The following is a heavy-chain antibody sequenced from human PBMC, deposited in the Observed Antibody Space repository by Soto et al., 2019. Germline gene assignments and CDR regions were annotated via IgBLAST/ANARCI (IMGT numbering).Heavy chain of an antibody. CDR1: GASISNDNYY. J-gene: IGHJ2*01. D-gene: IGHD2-21*02. V-gene: IGHV4-30-4*01. CDR2: IYNNGSN. Sequence: MQLQESGPGLAKPSQTLSLTCTVSGASISNDNYYWSWIRLPPGKGLEWIGFIYNNGSNYYNQYLKSRLYMSVHTSRRQYSLGLTSVTRADTAIYYCARNYCDGYCHRSWNFDLWGRGTVVTVSS. CDR3: ARNYCDGYCHRSWNFDL.